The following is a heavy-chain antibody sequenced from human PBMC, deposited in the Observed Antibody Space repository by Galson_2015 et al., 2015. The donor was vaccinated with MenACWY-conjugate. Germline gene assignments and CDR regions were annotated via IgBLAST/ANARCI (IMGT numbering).Heavy chain of an antibody. CDR2: IHYSGST. J-gene: IGHJ4*02. Sequence: SETLSLTCTVSGGSISSSSYYWGWIRQPPGKGLEWIGSIHYSGSTYYNPSLKSRVTISVDTSKNQFSLKLRSVTAADTAVYYCAMGAEAVADFDYWGQGTLVTVSS. V-gene: IGHV4-39*07. CDR1: GGSISSSSYY. CDR3: AMGAEAVADFDY. D-gene: IGHD6-19*01.